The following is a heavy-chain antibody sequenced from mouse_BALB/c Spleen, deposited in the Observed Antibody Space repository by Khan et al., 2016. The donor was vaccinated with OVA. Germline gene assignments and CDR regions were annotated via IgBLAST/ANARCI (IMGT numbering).Heavy chain of an antibody. CDR3: APVGNYYVSFAY. Sequence: QLKQSGPELVKPGASVKMSCKASGYTFTSYVMHWVKQKPGLGLEWIGYIYPFNDDTKYNEKFKGKATLTSDKSSSTAYMELSSLTSEDSAVYYGAPVGNYYVSFAYWGQGTLVTVSA. CDR1: GYTFTSYV. CDR2: IYPFNDDT. D-gene: IGHD1-1*01. J-gene: IGHJ3*01. V-gene: IGHV1S136*01.